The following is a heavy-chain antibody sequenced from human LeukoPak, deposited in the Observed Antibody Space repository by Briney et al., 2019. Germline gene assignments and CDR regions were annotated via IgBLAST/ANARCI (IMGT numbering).Heavy chain of an antibody. CDR3: ARDDAARALLWFGESLDY. D-gene: IGHD3-10*01. CDR2: INPNSGGT. CDR1: GYTFTGYY. J-gene: IGHJ4*02. V-gene: IGHV1-2*02. Sequence: RASVKVSCNTFGYTFTGYYMHWVRQAPGQGLEWMGWINPNSGGTNYAQKFQGRVTMTTDTSTSTAYMELRSLRSDDTAVYYCARDDAARALLWFGESLDYWGQGTLVTVSS.